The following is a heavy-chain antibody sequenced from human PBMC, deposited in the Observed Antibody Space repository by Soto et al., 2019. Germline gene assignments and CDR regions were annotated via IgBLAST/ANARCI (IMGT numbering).Heavy chain of an antibody. CDR1: GGSISRSSYY. J-gene: IGHJ5*02. V-gene: IGHV4-39*01. CDR3: VRMGYYAHRGFDP. D-gene: IGHD3-22*01. CDR2: IYYSGST. Sequence: SVPMSLTCTVSGGSISRSSYYWGLIRQPPGKGLEWIGSIYYSGSTYYNPSLKSRVTISVDTSKNQFSLKLSSVTAADTAVYDFVRMGYYAHRGFDPWGHRTLVTVSS.